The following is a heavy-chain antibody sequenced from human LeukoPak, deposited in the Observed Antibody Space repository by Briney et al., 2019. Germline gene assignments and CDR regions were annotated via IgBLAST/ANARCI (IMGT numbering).Heavy chain of an antibody. J-gene: IGHJ6*02. Sequence: VASVKVSCKVSGYTLTELSMHWVRQTPGKGLEWMGGFDPEDGETIYAQKFQGRVTMTEDTSTDTAYMELSSLRSEDTAVYYCATAPSLSRMDVWGQGTTVTVSS. CDR1: GYTLTELS. CDR2: FDPEDGET. CDR3: ATAPSLSRMDV. D-gene: IGHD2/OR15-2a*01. V-gene: IGHV1-24*01.